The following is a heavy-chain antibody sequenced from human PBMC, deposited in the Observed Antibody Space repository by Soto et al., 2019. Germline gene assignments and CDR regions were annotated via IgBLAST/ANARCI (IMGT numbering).Heavy chain of an antibody. J-gene: IGHJ5*02. CDR3: ARLHCISTNCVPLDP. V-gene: IGHV4-59*08. D-gene: IGHD2-2*01. Sequence: SETLSLTCTVSGGSISSYYWSWIRQPPGKGLEWIAFISYSGSTYYNPSLKSRVTISVDASKNQFSLKLSSVTAADTAVYYCARLHCISTNCVPLDPWGQGTLVTVSS. CDR1: GGSISSYY. CDR2: ISYSGST.